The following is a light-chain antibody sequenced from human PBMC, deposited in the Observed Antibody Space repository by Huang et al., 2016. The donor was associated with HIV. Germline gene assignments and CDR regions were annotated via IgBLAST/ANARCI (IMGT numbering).Light chain of an antibody. CDR2: AAS. V-gene: IGKV1-39*01. CDR1: KSISTY. J-gene: IGKJ5*01. Sequence: IQMTQSPTSLSASVGARVSITGRASKSISTYLNLYQQKPGKAPKLLIPAASSLHSGVPSRFSGSGSGTDFTLTIRGLQLDDFATYYCQQSYSALSSFGPGTRL. CDR3: QQSYSALSS.